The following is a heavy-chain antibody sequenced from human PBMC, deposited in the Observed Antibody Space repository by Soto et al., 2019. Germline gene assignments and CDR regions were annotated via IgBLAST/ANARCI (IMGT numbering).Heavy chain of an antibody. Sequence: GGSLRLSCVASGFTFTTYWMSWVRQAPGKGLEWVANIRQDGGAQYYVDSVKGRFTISRDNAKNSVYLQMDSLRVEDTAVYYCVRGGHGSGSYLGSSWGQGILVTVSS. V-gene: IGHV3-7*03. CDR1: GFTFTTYW. D-gene: IGHD3-10*01. CDR3: VRGGHGSGSYLGSS. CDR2: IRQDGGAQ. J-gene: IGHJ5*02.